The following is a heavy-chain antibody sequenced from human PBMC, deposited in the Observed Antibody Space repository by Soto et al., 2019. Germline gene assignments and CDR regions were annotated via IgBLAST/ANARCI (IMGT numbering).Heavy chain of an antibody. D-gene: IGHD2-15*01. J-gene: IGHJ4*02. V-gene: IGHV4-61*01. CDR3: ARGGRGYCSGGSCYEFALDY. CDR2: IYYSGST. Sequence: SETLSLTCTVSGGSVSSGSYYWSWIRQPPGKGLEWIGYIYYSGSTNYNPSLKSRVTISVDTSKNQFSMKLSSVTAADTAVYYCARGGRGYCSGGSCYEFALDYWGQGTLVTVSS. CDR1: GGSVSSGSYY.